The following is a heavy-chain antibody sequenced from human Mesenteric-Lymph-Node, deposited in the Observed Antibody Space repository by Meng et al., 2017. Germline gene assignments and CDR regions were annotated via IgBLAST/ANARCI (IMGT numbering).Heavy chain of an antibody. CDR3: VRERLGTVWAVN. Sequence: ASVKVSCKASGYTFTDYLIHWVRQAPGQGPEWMGWINPIDGSTRYEQKFQGRVTMTSDTSINTAHLELSSLTYDDTAHYYCVRERLGTVWAVNWGQGTLVTVSS. J-gene: IGHJ4*02. V-gene: IGHV1-2*02. CDR2: INPIDGST. CDR1: GYTFTDYL. D-gene: IGHD7-27*01.